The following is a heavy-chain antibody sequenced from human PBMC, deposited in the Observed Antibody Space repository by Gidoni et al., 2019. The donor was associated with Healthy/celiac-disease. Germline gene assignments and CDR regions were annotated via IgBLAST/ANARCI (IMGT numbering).Heavy chain of an antibody. D-gene: IGHD4-17*01. CDR3: ASSLYGDYGLYYYYYGMDV. Sequence: EVQLVESGGGLVQPGGSLRLSCAASGFPFSSYSMHWVRQATGKGLEWVSYISSSSSTIYYADSVKGRFTISRDNAKNSLYLQMNSLRAEDTAVYYCASSLYGDYGLYYYYYGMDVWGQGTTVTVSS. CDR2: ISSSSSTI. J-gene: IGHJ6*02. V-gene: IGHV3-48*01. CDR1: GFPFSSYS.